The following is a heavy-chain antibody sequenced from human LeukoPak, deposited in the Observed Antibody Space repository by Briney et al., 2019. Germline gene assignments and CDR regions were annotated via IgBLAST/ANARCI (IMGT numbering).Heavy chain of an antibody. CDR3: ARASLAVAGADDAFDI. CDR1: GGSISSSSYY. J-gene: IGHJ3*02. D-gene: IGHD6-19*01. Sequence: SETLSLTCTVSGGSISSSSYYWGWIRQPPGKGLEWIGSIYYSGSTYYNPSLKSRVTISVDTSKNQFSLKLSSVTAADTAVYYCARASLAVAGADDAFDIWGQGTMVTVSS. CDR2: IYYSGST. V-gene: IGHV4-39*07.